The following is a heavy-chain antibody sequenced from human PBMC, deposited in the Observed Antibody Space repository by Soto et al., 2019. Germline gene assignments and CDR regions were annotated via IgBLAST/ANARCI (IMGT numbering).Heavy chain of an antibody. V-gene: IGHV4-39*01. J-gene: IGHJ4*02. CDR2: MHASGGT. D-gene: IGHD2-15*01. CDR3: AAIVVGATRHSDVDH. Sequence: SETLSLTCSVSGAPISSNDYFWAWIRQPPGRGLEFIASMHASGGTYHASSLKSRATMSLDTSKDQFSLKLQSVIAADTGTYYCAAIVVGATRHSDVDHWGQGTLVTVSS. CDR1: GAPISSNDYF.